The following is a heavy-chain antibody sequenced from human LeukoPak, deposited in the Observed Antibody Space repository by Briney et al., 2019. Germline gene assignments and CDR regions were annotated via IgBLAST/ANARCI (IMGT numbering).Heavy chain of an antibody. J-gene: IGHJ5*02. Sequence: ASVKVSCKASGYTFTGDQIYWLRQAPGQGLEWVGWIKPSSGDTLYEQKFQGRVTMTRDKSNSSAYMELSSLRSDDTAVYYCARKSAGFLTAWGQGTLVTVSS. CDR1: GYTFTGDQ. D-gene: IGHD2/OR15-2a*01. V-gene: IGHV1-2*02. CDR3: ARKSAGFLTA. CDR2: IKPSSGDT.